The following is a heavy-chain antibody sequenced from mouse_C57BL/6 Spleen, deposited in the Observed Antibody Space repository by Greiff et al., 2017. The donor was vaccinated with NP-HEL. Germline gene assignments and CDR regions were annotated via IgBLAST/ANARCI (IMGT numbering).Heavy chain of an antibody. CDR2: IWSGGST. D-gene: IGHD1-1*01. CDR3: ARGVVAHWYFDV. V-gene: IGHV2-2*01. CDR1: GFSLTSYG. Sequence: VQLQQSGPGLVQPSQSLSITCTVSGFSLTSYGVHWVRQSPGKGLEWLGVIWSGGSTDNNAAFISRLSISKDNSKSQVFFKMNSLQADDTAIYYCARGVVAHWYFDVWGTGTTVTVSS. J-gene: IGHJ1*03.